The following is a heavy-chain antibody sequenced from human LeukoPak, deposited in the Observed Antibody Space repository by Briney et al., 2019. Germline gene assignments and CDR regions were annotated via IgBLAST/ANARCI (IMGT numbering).Heavy chain of an antibody. CDR2: ISYDGSNK. Sequence: GRSLRLSCAASGFTFSSYAMHWVRQAPGKGLEWVAVISYDGSNKYYADSVKGRFTISRDNSKNTLYLQMNSLRAEDTAVYYCARDRVVVVPAATLDYWGQGTLVTVSS. J-gene: IGHJ4*02. CDR1: GFTFSSYA. D-gene: IGHD2-2*01. V-gene: IGHV3-30-3*01. CDR3: ARDRVVVVPAATLDY.